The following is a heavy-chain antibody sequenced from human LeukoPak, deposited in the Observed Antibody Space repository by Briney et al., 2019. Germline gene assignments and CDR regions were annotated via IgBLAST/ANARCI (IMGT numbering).Heavy chain of an antibody. CDR3: ARDRGYDNAFDI. CDR1: GFTFSSYA. V-gene: IGHV3-23*01. Sequence: PGGSLRLSCAASGFTFSSYAMSWVRQAPGKGLEWVSSISDSGSRTDYADSVKGRFTISRDNAKNTLYLQMNSLRAEDTAVYYCARDRGYDNAFDIWGQGTMVTVSS. J-gene: IGHJ3*02. CDR2: ISDSGSRT. D-gene: IGHD5-12*01.